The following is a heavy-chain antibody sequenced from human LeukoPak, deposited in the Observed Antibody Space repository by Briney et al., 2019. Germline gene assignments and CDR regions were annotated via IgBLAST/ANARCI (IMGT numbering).Heavy chain of an antibody. Sequence: GGSLRLSCEASGFTFDDYGMSWVRQPPGKGQEWVSGISRNGGSTDYADSVKGRFTISRDNAKNSHFLQMNSLRVEDTAFYYCARGFRNGPFDCWGQGTLVTVSS. V-gene: IGHV3-20*04. CDR1: GFTFDDYG. D-gene: IGHD2-8*01. CDR3: ARGFRNGPFDC. CDR2: ISRNGGST. J-gene: IGHJ4*02.